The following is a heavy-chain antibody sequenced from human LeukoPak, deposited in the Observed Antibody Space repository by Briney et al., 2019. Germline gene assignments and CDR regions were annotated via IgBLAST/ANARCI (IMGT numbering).Heavy chain of an antibody. Sequence: ASVKVSCTASGDILNSHHIHWVRQAPGQGLEWMGIIKHSGGSTTYAQKFQGRLTMTRDTSTGTVNMELSSLTSEDTAVYYCARDFSWSVDYWGQGALVTVSS. D-gene: IGHD6-13*01. V-gene: IGHV1-46*02. CDR3: ARDFSWSVDY. CDR2: IKHSGGST. CDR1: GDILNSHH. J-gene: IGHJ4*02.